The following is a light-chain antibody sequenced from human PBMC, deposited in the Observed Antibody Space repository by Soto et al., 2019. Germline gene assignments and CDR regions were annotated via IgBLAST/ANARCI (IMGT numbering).Light chain of an antibody. CDR3: CSYAGSSTPYYV. CDR1: SSDVGSYNL. CDR2: EVS. Sequence: QSALTQPASVSGSPGQSITISCTGTSSDVGSYNLVSWYQQHPGKAPKLMIYEVSKRPSGVSNRFSGSKSGNTASLTISGLQAEDEADYYCCSYAGSSTPYYVFGTGTQLTVL. V-gene: IGLV2-23*02. J-gene: IGLJ1*01.